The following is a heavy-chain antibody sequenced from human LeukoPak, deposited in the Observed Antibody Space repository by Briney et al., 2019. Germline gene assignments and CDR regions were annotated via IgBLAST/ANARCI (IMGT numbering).Heavy chain of an antibody. V-gene: IGHV4-39*07. CDR1: GGSISSSSYY. J-gene: IGHJ5*02. D-gene: IGHD6-13*01. CDR3: ARRIAGGSSWYSAYNWFDP. Sequence: SETLSLTCTVSGGSISSSSYYWGWIRQPPGKGLEWIGSIYYSGSTYYNPSLKSRVTISVDTSKNQFSLKLSSVTAADTAVYYCARRIAGGSSWYSAYNWFDPWGQGTLVTVSS. CDR2: IYYSGST.